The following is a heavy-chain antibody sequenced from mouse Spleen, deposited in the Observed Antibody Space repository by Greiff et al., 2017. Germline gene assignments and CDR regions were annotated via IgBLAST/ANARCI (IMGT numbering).Heavy chain of an antibody. V-gene: IGHV5-9-3*01. CDR1: GFTFSSYA. J-gene: IGHJ4*01. CDR2: ISSGGSYT. CDR3: ARRKNWDVYAMDY. Sequence: EVKLEESGGGLVKPGGSLKLSCAASGFTFSSYAMSWVRQTPEKRLEWVATISSGGSYTYYPDSVKGRFTISRDNAKNTLYLQMSSLRSEDTAMYYCARRKNWDVYAMDYWGQGTSVTVSS. D-gene: IGHD4-1*01.